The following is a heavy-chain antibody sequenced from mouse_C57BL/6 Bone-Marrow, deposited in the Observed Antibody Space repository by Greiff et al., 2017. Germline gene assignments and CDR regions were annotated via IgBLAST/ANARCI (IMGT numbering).Heavy chain of an antibody. CDR3: ARGYYWFAY. Sequence: QVQLQQSGAELVRPGTSVKVSCKASGYAFTNYLIEWVKQRPGQGLEWIGVINPGSGGTNYNEKFKGKATLTADKSSSTAYMQLSSLTSEDSAVYFCARGYYWFAYWGQGTLVTVSA. J-gene: IGHJ3*01. CDR2: INPGSGGT. V-gene: IGHV1-54*01. CDR1: GYAFTNYL. D-gene: IGHD1-1*01.